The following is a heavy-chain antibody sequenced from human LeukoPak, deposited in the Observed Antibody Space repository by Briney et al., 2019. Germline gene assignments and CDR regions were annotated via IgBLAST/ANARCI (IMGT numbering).Heavy chain of an antibody. CDR1: GXSVSSNSAA. V-gene: IGHV6-1*01. CDR2: TYYRSKWYN. J-gene: IGHJ5*02. D-gene: IGHD3-9*01. Sequence: SQTPSLTCAISGXSVSSNSAAWNWIRQSPSRGLEWLGRTYYRSKWYNDYAVSVKSRISINPDTSKNQFSLQLNSVTPEDTAVYYCAREPNLRYFDWLSNNWFDPWGQGTLVIVSS. CDR3: AREPNLRYFDWLSNNWFDP.